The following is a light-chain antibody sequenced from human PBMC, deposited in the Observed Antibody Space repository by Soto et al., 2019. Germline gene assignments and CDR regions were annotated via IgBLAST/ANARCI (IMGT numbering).Light chain of an antibody. J-gene: IGKJ4*01. V-gene: IGKV3-20*01. Sequence: EIVLTQSPGTLSLSPGERATLSCRASQSVSTNYQAWYQHKPGQAPRLLIYATSSRATGIPDRFSDSGSGTDFTVTISRLEPEDFAVYYCQQYRNSEGFFGGGTKVEIK. CDR2: ATS. CDR1: QSVSTNY. CDR3: QQYRNSEGF.